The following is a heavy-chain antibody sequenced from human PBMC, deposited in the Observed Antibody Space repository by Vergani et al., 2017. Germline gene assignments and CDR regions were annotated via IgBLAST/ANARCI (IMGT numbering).Heavy chain of an antibody. CDR3: ARVKDYYMDV. J-gene: IGHJ6*03. CDR1: GGPISSSSYY. Sequence: QLQLQESGPGLVTPSETLSLTCTVSGGPISSSSYYWGWLRQPPGKGLEWIGSIYYSGSTYYNPALKSRVTISGDTSKNQFSLKLSSMTAADTAVYYCARVKDYYMDVWGKGTTVTVSS. CDR2: IYYSGST. V-gene: IGHV4-39*07.